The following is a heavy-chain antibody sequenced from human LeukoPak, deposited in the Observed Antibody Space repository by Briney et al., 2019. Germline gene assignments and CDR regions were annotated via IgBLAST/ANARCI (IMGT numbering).Heavy chain of an antibody. V-gene: IGHV3-30-3*01. CDR1: GFTFSSYA. CDR2: ISYDGSNK. Sequence: GGSLRLSCAASGFTFSSYAMHWVRQAPGKGLEWVAVISYDGSNKYYADSVKGRFTISRDNAKNSLYLQMNSLRAEDTALYYCARGLNLQATAFDIWGQGTMVTVSS. J-gene: IGHJ3*02. D-gene: IGHD5-12*01. CDR3: ARGLNLQATAFDI.